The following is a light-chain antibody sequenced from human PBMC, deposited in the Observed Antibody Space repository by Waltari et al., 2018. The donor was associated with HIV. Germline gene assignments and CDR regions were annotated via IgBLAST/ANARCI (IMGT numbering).Light chain of an antibody. CDR1: QSVTSY. CDR3: QQHSSWPLT. CDR2: DAS. J-gene: IGKJ4*01. Sequence: EIVLTQSPATLSLSPGERATLSCRASQSVTSYLAWYQQKPGQAPRLVTYDASNRATGIPARFIGSGSGTDFTLTISSLEAEDFAVYACQQHSSWPLTFGGGTKVEIK. V-gene: IGKV3-11*01.